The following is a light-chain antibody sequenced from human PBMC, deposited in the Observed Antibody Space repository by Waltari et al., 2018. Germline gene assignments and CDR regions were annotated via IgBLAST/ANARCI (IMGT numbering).Light chain of an antibody. CDR2: GAS. Sequence: EIVLTQSPGTLSLSPGERATLACRASQSVSNNLLAWHQQKPGQAPWLLISGASSRATGIPDRFSGSGSGTDFTLTISRLEPEDFAVYYGQQYGTSPRTFGQGTKVEIK. CDR1: QSVSNNL. J-gene: IGKJ1*01. CDR3: QQYGTSPRT. V-gene: IGKV3-20*01.